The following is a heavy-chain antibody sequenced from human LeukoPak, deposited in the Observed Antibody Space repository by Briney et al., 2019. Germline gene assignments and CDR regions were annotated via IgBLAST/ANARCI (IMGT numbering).Heavy chain of an antibody. CDR2: ISGSGGST. J-gene: IGHJ4*02. CDR3: AADLSNPRMGASYLDS. D-gene: IGHD3-16*01. CDR1: GFTLSSYA. V-gene: IGHV3-23*01. Sequence: GGSLRLSCAASGFTLSSYAMSWVRQAPGKGLEWVSAISGSGGSTYYADFVKGRFTISRDNSKNTLYLQMNSLRAEDTAVYYCAADLSNPRMGASYLDSWGQGTLVTVSS.